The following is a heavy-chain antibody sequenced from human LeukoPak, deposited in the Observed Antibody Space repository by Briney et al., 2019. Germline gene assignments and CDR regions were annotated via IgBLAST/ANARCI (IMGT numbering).Heavy chain of an antibody. J-gene: IGHJ6*03. CDR1: GYTFTSYY. Sequence: GASVKVSCKASGYTFTSYYIHWVRQAPGQGLEWMGWINPNSGGTNYAQKFQGRVTMTRDTSISTAYMELSRLRSDDTAVYYCARANYYGSGSYYNYYYYMDVWGKGTTVTISS. D-gene: IGHD3-10*01. V-gene: IGHV1-2*02. CDR3: ARANYYGSGSYYNYYYYMDV. CDR2: INPNSGGT.